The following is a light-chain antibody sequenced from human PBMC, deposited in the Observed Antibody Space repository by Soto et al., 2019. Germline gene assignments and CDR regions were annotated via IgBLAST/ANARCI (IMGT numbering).Light chain of an antibody. V-gene: IGKV3-11*01. J-gene: IGKJ4*01. CDR3: QQRSNWPFALT. CDR1: QSVSSY. Sequence: IGVTQSPAALSLSPGERATLSFRASQSVSSYLAWYQQKPGQAPRLLIYDASNRATGIPARFSGSGSGTDFTLTISSLEPEDFAVYYCQQRSNWPFALTFAGRTKVDIK. CDR2: DAS.